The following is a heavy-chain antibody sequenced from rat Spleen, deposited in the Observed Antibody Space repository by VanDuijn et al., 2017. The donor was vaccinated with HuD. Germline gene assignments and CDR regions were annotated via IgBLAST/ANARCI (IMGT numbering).Heavy chain of an antibody. Sequence: EVQLVESDGGLVQPGRSLKLSCAASGFTFSDYYMAWVRQAPTKGLEWVASITYDGGSTYYGDSVKVRFTISRDNAKSTLYLQMNSLRSEDTATYYCARLPDAWGQGASVTVSS. V-gene: IGHV5-22*01. CDR2: ITYDGGST. CDR1: GFTFSDYY. J-gene: IGHJ4*01. CDR3: ARLPDA.